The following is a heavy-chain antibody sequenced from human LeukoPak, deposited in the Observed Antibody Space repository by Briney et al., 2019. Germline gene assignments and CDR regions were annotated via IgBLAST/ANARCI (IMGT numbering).Heavy chain of an antibody. Sequence: GRSLRLSCAAAGFTFDDYAMHWVRQAPGKGLEWVSGISGNSGSICYADSVKGRFTISRDNAKNSLYLQMNSLRAEDTALYYCAKDKGPGGFGELSLFDYWGQGTLVTVSS. J-gene: IGHJ4*02. CDR2: ISGNSGSI. D-gene: IGHD3-10*01. CDR1: GFTFDDYA. V-gene: IGHV3-9*01. CDR3: AKDKGPGGFGELSLFDY.